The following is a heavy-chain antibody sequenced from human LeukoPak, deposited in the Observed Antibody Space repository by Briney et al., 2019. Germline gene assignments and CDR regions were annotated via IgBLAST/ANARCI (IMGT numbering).Heavy chain of an antibody. V-gene: IGHV1-69*13. CDR2: IIPIFGTA. CDR3: ARHQEAAAASGYFDY. CDR1: GGTFSSYA. D-gene: IGHD2-2*01. J-gene: IGHJ4*02. Sequence: SVKVSCKASGGTFSSYAISWVRQAPGQGLEWMGGIIPIFGTANYAQKFQGRVTITADESTSTAYMELSSLRSDDTAMYYCARHQEAAAASGYFDYWGQGTLLTVSS.